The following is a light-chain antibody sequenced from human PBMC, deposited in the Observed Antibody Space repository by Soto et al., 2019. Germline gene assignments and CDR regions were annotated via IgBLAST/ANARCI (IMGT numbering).Light chain of an antibody. CDR3: SSYTSSSTPDV. CDR2: DVS. V-gene: IGLV2-14*01. Sequence: QSALTQPASVSGSPGQSITISCTGTSSDVGGYNYVSWYQQHPGKAPKLMIYDVSNRPSGVSNRVSGSKSGNTASLTISGLQAEDEADYYCSSYTSSSTPDVFVTGTTLTVL. J-gene: IGLJ1*01. CDR1: SSDVGGYNY.